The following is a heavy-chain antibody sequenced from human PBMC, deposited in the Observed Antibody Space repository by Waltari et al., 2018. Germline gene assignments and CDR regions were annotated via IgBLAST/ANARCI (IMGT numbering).Heavy chain of an antibody. V-gene: IGHV3-23*01. D-gene: IGHD3-10*01. CDR3: AKSLGDTYGRYPMDY. J-gene: IGHJ4*02. CDR2: IRGSGADT. Sequence: EVQLLESGGGLVQPGGSLRLPCVASGFTFGGYPMTWVRQAPGKGLDWVSTIRGSGADTYYADAVKGRFTISRDNSRDTLYLQMNTLTAGDTAIYYCAKSLGDTYGRYPMDYWGQGTLVTVSS. CDR1: GFTFGGYP.